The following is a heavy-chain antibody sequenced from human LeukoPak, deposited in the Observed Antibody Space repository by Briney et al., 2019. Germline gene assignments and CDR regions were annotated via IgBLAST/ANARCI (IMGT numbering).Heavy chain of an antibody. D-gene: IGHD3-10*01. Sequence: SETLSLTCAVYGGSFSGYYWSWIRQPPGKGLEWIGEINHSGSTNYNPSLKSRVTISVDTSKKQFSLKLSSVTAADTAVYYCARMVRGVPDAFDIWGQGTMVTVSS. CDR2: INHSGST. J-gene: IGHJ3*02. CDR3: ARMVRGVPDAFDI. CDR1: GGSFSGYY. V-gene: IGHV4-34*01.